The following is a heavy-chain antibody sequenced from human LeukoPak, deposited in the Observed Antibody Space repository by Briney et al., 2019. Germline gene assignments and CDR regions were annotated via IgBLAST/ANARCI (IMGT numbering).Heavy chain of an antibody. CDR2: IYHSGST. J-gene: IGHJ6*03. D-gene: IGHD6-13*01. V-gene: IGHV4-38-2*02. Sequence: KSSETLSLTCTVSGYSISSGYYWGWIRQPPGKGLEWIGSIYHSGSTYYNPSLKSRVTISVDTSKNQFSLKLSSVTAADTAVYYCARVAAGPGYYMDVWGKGTTVTVSS. CDR1: GYSISSGYY. CDR3: ARVAAGPGYYMDV.